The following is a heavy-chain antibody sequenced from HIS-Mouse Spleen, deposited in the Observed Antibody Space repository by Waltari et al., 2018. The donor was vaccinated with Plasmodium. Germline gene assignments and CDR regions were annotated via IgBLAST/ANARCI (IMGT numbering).Heavy chain of an antibody. D-gene: IGHD6-13*01. Sequence: EVQLVESGGGLVQPGGYLRLYVAAVGFTLSSYWMSWVRQAPGKGLEWVANIKQDGSEKYYVDSVKGRFTISRDNAKNSLYLQMNSLRAEDTAVYYCASSWYWYFDLWGRGTLVTVSS. J-gene: IGHJ2*01. CDR1: GFTLSSYW. CDR2: IKQDGSEK. V-gene: IGHV3-7*01. CDR3: ASSWYWYFDL.